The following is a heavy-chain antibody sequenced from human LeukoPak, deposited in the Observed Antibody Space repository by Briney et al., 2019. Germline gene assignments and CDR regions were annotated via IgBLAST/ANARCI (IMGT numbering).Heavy chain of an antibody. J-gene: IGHJ3*02. Sequence: GASVKVSCKASGYTFTGYYMHWVRQAPGQGLEWMGWINPSSGGTNYAQKFQGRVTMTRDTSISTAYMELSRLRSDDTAVYYCARGGYSYGNDAFDIWGQGTMVTVSS. CDR3: ARGGYSYGNDAFDI. CDR1: GYTFTGYY. D-gene: IGHD5-18*01. V-gene: IGHV1-2*02. CDR2: INPSSGGT.